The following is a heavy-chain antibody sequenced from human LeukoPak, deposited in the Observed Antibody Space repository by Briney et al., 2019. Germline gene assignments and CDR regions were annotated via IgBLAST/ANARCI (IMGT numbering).Heavy chain of an antibody. CDR2: INHSGST. V-gene: IGHV4-34*01. CDR3: ARGWPLPPAFDI. CDR1: GGSFSGYY. J-gene: IGHJ3*02. D-gene: IGHD2-15*01. Sequence: SETLSLTCAVYGGSFSGYYWSWIRQPPGKGLEWIGEINHSGSTNYNPSLKSRVTISVDTSKNQFSLKLSSVTAADTAVYYCARGWPLPPAFDIWGQGTMVTVSS.